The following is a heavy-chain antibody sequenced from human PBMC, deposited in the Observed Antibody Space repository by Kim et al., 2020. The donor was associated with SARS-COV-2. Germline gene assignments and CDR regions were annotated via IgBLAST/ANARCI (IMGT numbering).Heavy chain of an antibody. CDR3: ARVVVITPDFDY. Sequence: TNYTPPLMCRVTISVDTSKTQFSLKLGSVTAADTAVYYCARVVVITPDFDYWGQGTLVTVSS. D-gene: IGHD3-22*01. CDR2: T. J-gene: IGHJ4*02. V-gene: IGHV4-59*01.